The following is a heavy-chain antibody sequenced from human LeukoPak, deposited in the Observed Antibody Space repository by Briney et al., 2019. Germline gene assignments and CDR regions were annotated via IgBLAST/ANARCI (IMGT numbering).Heavy chain of an antibody. V-gene: IGHV3-48*03. CDR3: ASPVGAHFNY. Sequence: GGSLRLSCAASGFTFSSYEMNWVRQAPGKGLEWVSSISTSGGTIYYAGSVKGRFTISRDSAKNSLYLQMNSLRAEDTAIYYCASPVGAHFNYWGQGTLVTVSS. D-gene: IGHD1-26*01. CDR1: GFTFSSYE. J-gene: IGHJ4*02. CDR2: ISTSGGTI.